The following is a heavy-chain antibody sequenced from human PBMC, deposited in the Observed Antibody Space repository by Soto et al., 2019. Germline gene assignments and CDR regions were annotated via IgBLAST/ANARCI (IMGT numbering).Heavy chain of an antibody. V-gene: IGHV3-72*01. CDR1: GFTFSDRY. CDR3: VRDGGWGDNPYFFDY. Sequence: GGSLRLSCAASGFTFSDRYMDWIREAPGKGLEWVGRSRNKANSYTTEYAASVKGRFTISRDESENSLYLQMDSLKPDDTALYYCVRDGGWGDNPYFFDYWGRGTLVTVSS. J-gene: IGHJ4*01. D-gene: IGHD2-21*02. CDR2: SRNKANSYTT.